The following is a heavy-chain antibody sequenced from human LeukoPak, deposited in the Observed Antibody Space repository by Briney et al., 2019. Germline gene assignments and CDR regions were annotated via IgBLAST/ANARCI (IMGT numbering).Heavy chain of an antibody. CDR1: GRTFSSYA. CDR3: ARGRAYYYGSGSYFGCWFDP. CDR2: IIPIFGTA. D-gene: IGHD3-10*01. J-gene: IGHJ5*02. V-gene: IGHV1-69*06. Sequence: ASVKVSCKASGRTFSSYAISWVRQAPGQGREWMGGIIPIFGTANYAQKFQGRVTITADKSTSTAYMELSSLRSEDTAVYYCARGRAYYYGSGSYFGCWFDPWGQGTLVTVSS.